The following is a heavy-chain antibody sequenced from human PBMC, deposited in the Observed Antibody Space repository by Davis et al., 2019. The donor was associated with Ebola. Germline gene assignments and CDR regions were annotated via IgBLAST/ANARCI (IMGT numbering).Heavy chain of an antibody. J-gene: IGHJ4*02. D-gene: IGHD5-12*01. V-gene: IGHV1-18*01. CDR2: ISAYNGNT. CDR1: GGTFSSYA. CDR3: ARVWVGYSGYDWLDY. Sequence: AASVKVSCKASGGTFSSYAISWVRQAPGQGLEWMGWISAYNGNTNYAQKLQGRVTMTTDTSTSTAYMELRSLRSDDTAVYYCARVWVGYSGYDWLDYWGQGTLVTVSS.